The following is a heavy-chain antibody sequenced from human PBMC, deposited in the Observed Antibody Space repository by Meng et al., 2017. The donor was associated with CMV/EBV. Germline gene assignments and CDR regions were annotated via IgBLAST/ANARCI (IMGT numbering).Heavy chain of an antibody. CDR1: GFTFNIYA. D-gene: IGHD3-22*01. V-gene: IGHV3-30*04. CDR2: ISPDASHQ. Sequence: GGSLRLSCAASGFTFNIYAMHWVRQAPGKGLDWVTLISPDASHQYYADSVKGRFSISRDNSKNTLYLQMNSLRAEDTAVYYCASDYHDSGGYHPVEFDYWGQGTLVTVSS. CDR3: ASDYHDSGGYHPVEFDY. J-gene: IGHJ4*02.